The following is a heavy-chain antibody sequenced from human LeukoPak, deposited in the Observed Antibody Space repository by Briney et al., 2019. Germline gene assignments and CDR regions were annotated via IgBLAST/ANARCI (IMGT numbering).Heavy chain of an antibody. CDR3: ARGRAPPLDYYYGMDV. CDR2: IIPIFGTA. J-gene: IGHJ6*02. V-gene: IGHV1-69*05. CDR1: GGTFSSYA. Sequence: GASVKVSCKASGGTFSSYAISWVRQAPGQGLEWMGGIIPIFGTANYAQKFQGRVTITTDESTSTAYMELNSLRAEDTAVYYCARGRAPPLDYYYGMDVWGQGTTVTVSS.